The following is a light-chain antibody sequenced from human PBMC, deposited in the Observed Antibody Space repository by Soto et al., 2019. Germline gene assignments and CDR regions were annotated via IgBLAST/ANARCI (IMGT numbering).Light chain of an antibody. J-gene: IGKJ1*01. CDR3: QQYMGSVT. CDR2: GAS. CDR1: QSVDTTF. Sequence: EIVLTQSPGSLSLSPGQRATLSCRASQSVDTTFFAWYQKKPGQAPRLLIYGASKRATGIPDRFSGSGSGTDFPLIISRLAPEDFAVYYCQQYMGSVTFGQGTKVEIK. V-gene: IGKV3-20*01.